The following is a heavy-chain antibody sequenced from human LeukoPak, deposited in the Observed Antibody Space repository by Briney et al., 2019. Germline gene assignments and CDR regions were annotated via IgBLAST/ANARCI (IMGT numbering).Heavy chain of an antibody. CDR1: GFTFSDYY. V-gene: IGHV3-11*04. J-gene: IGHJ3*02. Sequence: GGSLRLSCAASGFTFSDYYMSWIRQAPGKGLEWVSYISSSGSTIYYADSVKGRFTISRDNAKNTLYLQMNSLRAEDTAVYYCVRAVAGTWDAFDIWGPGTMVTISS. CDR2: ISSSGSTI. CDR3: VRAVAGTWDAFDI. D-gene: IGHD6-19*01.